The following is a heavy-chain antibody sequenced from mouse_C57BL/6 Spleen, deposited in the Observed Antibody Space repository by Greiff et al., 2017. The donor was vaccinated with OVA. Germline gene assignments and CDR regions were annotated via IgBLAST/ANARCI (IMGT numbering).Heavy chain of an antibody. D-gene: IGHD2-10*02. CDR2: ISDGGSYT. J-gene: IGHJ3*01. Sequence: EVKLVESGGGLVKPGGSLKLSCAASGFTFSSYAMSWVRQTPEKRLEWVATISDGGSYTYYPDNVKGRFTISRDNAKNNMYLQMSHLKSEDTAMYYCVRERYGNYVGLFAYWGQGTLVTVSA. V-gene: IGHV5-4*01. CDR1: GFTFSSYA. CDR3: VRERYGNYVGLFAY.